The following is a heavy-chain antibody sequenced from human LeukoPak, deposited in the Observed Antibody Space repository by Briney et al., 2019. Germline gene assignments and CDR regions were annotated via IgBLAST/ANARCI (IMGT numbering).Heavy chain of an antibody. CDR3: ARSPEYYYYYMDV. Sequence: GGSLRLSCAASGFTFSSYGMQWVRQAPGKGLEWVAVIWYDGSNKYYADSVKGRFTISRDNSKNTLYLQMNSLRAEDTAVYYCARSPEYYYYYMDVWGKGTTVTVSS. V-gene: IGHV3-33*01. J-gene: IGHJ6*03. CDR2: IWYDGSNK. CDR1: GFTFSSYG.